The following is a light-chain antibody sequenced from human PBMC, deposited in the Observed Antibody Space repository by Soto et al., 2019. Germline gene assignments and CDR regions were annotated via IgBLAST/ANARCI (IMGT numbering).Light chain of an antibody. CDR2: STS. V-gene: IGKV3-20*01. J-gene: IGKJ1*01. CDR1: QSLSNTY. Sequence: EIVLTQSPGTLSLSPGERATLSCRASQSLSNTYLAWYQQTPGQAPRLLIYSTSSRATGIPDRFSGSGSGTDFALTISRVEPEDFAIYFCQQYGSSPGTFGQGTKLDI. CDR3: QQYGSSPGT.